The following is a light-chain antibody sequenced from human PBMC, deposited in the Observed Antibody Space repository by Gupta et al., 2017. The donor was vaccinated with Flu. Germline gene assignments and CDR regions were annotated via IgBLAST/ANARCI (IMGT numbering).Light chain of an antibody. Sequence: YGTSNRASGIPDRFSGGGSGTDFTLTINSVEPEDSGLFYCHQYNTTPYTFGQGTQLENK. CDR3: HQYNTTPYT. J-gene: IGKJ2*01. V-gene: IGKV3-20*01. CDR2: GTS.